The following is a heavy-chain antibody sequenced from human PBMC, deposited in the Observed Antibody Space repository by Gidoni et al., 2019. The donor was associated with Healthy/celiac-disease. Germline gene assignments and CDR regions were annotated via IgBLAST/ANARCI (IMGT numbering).Heavy chain of an antibody. CDR2: INHSGST. Sequence: QVQLQQWGAGLLKPSETLSLPCAVYGGSFSGYYWSWIRQPPGKGLEWIGEINHSGSTNYNPSLKSRVTISVDTSKNQFSLKLSSVTAADTAVYYCARGGRWFGALSPPRGAFDIWGQGTMVTVSS. V-gene: IGHV4-34*01. D-gene: IGHD3-10*01. J-gene: IGHJ3*02. CDR1: GGSFSGYY. CDR3: ARGGRWFGALSPPRGAFDI.